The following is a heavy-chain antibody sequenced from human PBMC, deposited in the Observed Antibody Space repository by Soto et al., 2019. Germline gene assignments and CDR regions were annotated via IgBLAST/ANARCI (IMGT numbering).Heavy chain of an antibody. D-gene: IGHD5-18*01. V-gene: IGHV1-3*01. CDR3: ARDRGYSYGRYFDY. J-gene: IGHJ4*02. CDR2: INAGNGNT. Sequence: ASVKVSCKASGYTFTSYAMHWVRQAPGQRLEWMGWINAGNGNTKYSQKFQGRVTMTRDTSTSTVYMELSSLRSEDTAVYYCARDRGYSYGRYFDYWGQGTLVTVSS. CDR1: GYTFTSYA.